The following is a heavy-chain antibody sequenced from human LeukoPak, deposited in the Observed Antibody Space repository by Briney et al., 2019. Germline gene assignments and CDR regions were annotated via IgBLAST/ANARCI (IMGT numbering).Heavy chain of an antibody. J-gene: IGHJ4*02. V-gene: IGHV4-59*01. CDR3: ARVSAYGDYYLDY. D-gene: IGHD4-17*01. CDR1: GGSISSYY. CDR2: IYYSGST. Sequence: SETLSLTCTVSGGSISSYYWSWIRQPPGKGLEWIGYIYYSGSTNYNPSLKSRVTISVDTSKNQFSLKLSSVTAADTAVYYCARVSAYGDYYLDYWGQGTLVTVSS.